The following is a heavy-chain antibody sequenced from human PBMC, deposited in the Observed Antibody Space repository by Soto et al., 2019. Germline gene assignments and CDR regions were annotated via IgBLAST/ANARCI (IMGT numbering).Heavy chain of an antibody. CDR3: ARDSYAVLTGQKRYFDS. J-gene: IGHJ4*02. CDR1: GFPFGAYT. Sequence: PGGSLGLSCAASGFPFGAYTMHRVGRGAGKGAQWISLISWDCGRILYSDSVRGRFTISRDNSKNSLYLQMSVLTTEDTALYYCARDSYAVLTGQKRYFDSWGQGTLGTVSS. V-gene: IGHV3-43*01. CDR2: ISWDCGRI. D-gene: IGHD3-9*01.